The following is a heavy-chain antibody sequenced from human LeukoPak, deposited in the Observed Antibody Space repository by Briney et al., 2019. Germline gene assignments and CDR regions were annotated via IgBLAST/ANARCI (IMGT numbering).Heavy chain of an antibody. CDR1: GGSISRGDYY. D-gene: IGHD1-26*01. J-gene: IGHJ4*02. CDR2: IYYSGST. CDR3: ARSPESGSYSFDY. V-gene: IGHV4-30-4*08. Sequence: SETLSLICTVSGGSISRGDYYWSWIRQPPGKGLEWIGHIYYSGSTYYHPSLKSRVTISVDTSKNQFSLKLSSVTAADTAVYYCARSPESGSYSFDYWGQGTLVTVSS.